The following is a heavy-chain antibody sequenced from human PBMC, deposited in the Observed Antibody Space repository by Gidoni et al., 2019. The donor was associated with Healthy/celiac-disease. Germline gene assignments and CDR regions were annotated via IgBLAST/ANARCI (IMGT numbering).Heavy chain of an antibody. V-gene: IGHV1-46*01. J-gene: IGHJ3*02. CDR2: INPSGGST. CDR3: ARETYYGDYDDAFDI. Sequence: QVQLVQSGAEVKKPGASVKVSCKASGYTFPSYYMHWVRQAPGQGLEWMGIINPSGGSTSYAQKFQVRVTMTRDTSTSTVYMELSSLRSEDTAVYYCARETYYGDYDDAFDIWGQGTMVTVSS. CDR1: GYTFPSYY. D-gene: IGHD4-17*01.